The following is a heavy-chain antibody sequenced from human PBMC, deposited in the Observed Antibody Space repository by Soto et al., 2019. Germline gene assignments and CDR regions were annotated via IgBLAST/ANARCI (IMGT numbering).Heavy chain of an antibody. CDR3: ASLNGYCGSTGCHGYYGMDV. J-gene: IGHJ6*02. D-gene: IGHD2-2*03. V-gene: IGHV4-39*01. CDR1: GGSVSSNSYS. CDR2: IYSTENT. Sequence: QLQLQESGPGLVKPSETLSLTCTVSGGSVSSNSYSWGWIRQSPGKGLEWIGTIYSTENTYYHPSTLSRVTISVDTPMNESSLRLLPVTAADPAVYYCASLNGYCGSTGCHGYYGMDVWGQGTTVTVSS.